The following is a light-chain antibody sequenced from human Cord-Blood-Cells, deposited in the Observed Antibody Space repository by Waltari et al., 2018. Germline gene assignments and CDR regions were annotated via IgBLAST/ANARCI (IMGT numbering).Light chain of an antibody. Sequence: DIQVTQSPSTLSASVGDRVTITCRASQSISSWLAWYQQKPGKAPKLLIYKASSLESGVPSRFSGSGSGTEFTLTISSLQPDDFATYYCQQYNSYSPWTFGQGTKVESK. J-gene: IGKJ1*01. CDR3: QQYNSYSPWT. CDR2: KAS. CDR1: QSISSW. V-gene: IGKV1-5*03.